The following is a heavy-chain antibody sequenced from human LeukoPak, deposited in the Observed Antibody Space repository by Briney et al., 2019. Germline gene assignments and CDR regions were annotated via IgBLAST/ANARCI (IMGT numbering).Heavy chain of an antibody. CDR3: ATHTPPMIVVVKVIDY. CDR2: IYYSGST. CDR1: GGSISSSSYY. Sequence: SETLSLTCTVSGGSISSSSYYWGWIRQPPGKGLEWIGSIYYSGSTYYNPSLKSRVTISVDTSKNQFSLKLSSVTAADTAVYYCATHTPPMIVVVKVIDYWGQGTLVTVSS. J-gene: IGHJ4*02. D-gene: IGHD3-22*01. V-gene: IGHV4-39*01.